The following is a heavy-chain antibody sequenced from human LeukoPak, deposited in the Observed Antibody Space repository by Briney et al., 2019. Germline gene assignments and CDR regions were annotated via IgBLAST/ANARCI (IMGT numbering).Heavy chain of an antibody. CDR2: IIPIFGTA. V-gene: IGHV1-69*13. Sequence: ASVKVSCKASGGTFSSYAISWVRQAPGQGLEWMGGIIPIFGTANYAQKFQGRVTITADESTSTAYMELSSLRSEDTAVYYCAGYIVATTSYFDYWGREPWSPSPQ. D-gene: IGHD5-12*01. CDR1: GGTFSSYA. CDR3: AGYIVATTSYFDY. J-gene: IGHJ4*02.